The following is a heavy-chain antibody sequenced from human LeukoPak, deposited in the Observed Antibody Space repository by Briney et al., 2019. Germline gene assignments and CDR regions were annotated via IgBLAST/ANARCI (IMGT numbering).Heavy chain of an antibody. Sequence: ASVKVSCKASGYTFTSYAMHWVRQAPGQRLEWMGWINAGNGNTKYSQKSQGRVTITRDTSASTAYMELSSLRSEDTAVYYCARVFSGSYHSYYYYGMDVWGQGTTVTVSS. V-gene: IGHV1-3*01. CDR2: INAGNGNT. CDR3: ARVFSGSYHSYYYYGMDV. D-gene: IGHD1-26*01. CDR1: GYTFTSYA. J-gene: IGHJ6*02.